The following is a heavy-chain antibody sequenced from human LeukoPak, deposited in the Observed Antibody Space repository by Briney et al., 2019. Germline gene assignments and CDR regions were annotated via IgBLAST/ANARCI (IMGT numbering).Heavy chain of an antibody. Sequence: PGGSLRLSCAASGFTFSSYEMNWVRQAPGKGLEWVSYISSSGSTIYYADSVKGRFTISRDNAKNSLYLQMNSLRAEDTAVYYCAKGYGGYCTNGVCLDYWGQGTLVTVSS. J-gene: IGHJ4*02. V-gene: IGHV3-48*03. CDR1: GFTFSSYE. D-gene: IGHD2-8*01. CDR3: AKGYGGYCTNGVCLDY. CDR2: ISSSGSTI.